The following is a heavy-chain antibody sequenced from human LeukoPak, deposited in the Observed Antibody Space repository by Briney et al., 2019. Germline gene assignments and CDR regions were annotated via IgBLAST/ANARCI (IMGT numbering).Heavy chain of an antibody. D-gene: IGHD1-26*01. CDR1: GFTFSSYW. Sequence: PGGSLRLSCAASGFTFSSYWMHWVRQAPGKGLVWVSRINSDGSSTSYADSVKGRFTISRDNAKNTLYLQMNSLRAEDTAVYYCARERRLLYAFDIWGQGTMVTVSS. CDR2: INSDGSST. V-gene: IGHV3-74*01. CDR3: ARERRLLYAFDI. J-gene: IGHJ3*02.